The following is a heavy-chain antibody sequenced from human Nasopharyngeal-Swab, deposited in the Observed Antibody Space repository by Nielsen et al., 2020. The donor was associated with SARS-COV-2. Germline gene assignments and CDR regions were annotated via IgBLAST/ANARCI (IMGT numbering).Heavy chain of an antibody. CDR1: GFTFSGYS. V-gene: IGHV3-7*01. CDR2: IKQDGSEK. Sequence: GESLKISCAASGFTFSGYSMSWVRQAPGKGLEWVANIKQDGSEKYYVDSVEGRFTISRDRAKNSLFLQMNSLRAEDTAVYYCARDSSGWYPDLDYWGQGTLVTVSS. D-gene: IGHD6-19*01. CDR3: ARDSSGWYPDLDY. J-gene: IGHJ4*02.